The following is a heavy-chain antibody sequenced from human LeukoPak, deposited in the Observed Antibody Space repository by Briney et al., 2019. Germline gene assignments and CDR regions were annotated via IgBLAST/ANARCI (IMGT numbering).Heavy chain of an antibody. Sequence: MSSETLSLTCSVSGGSITSHFWSWIRQPPGKGLEWIGYIHYSGSTNYNPSLKSRDTISPDTSKNQLFLKLNSVTAADTAVYYCARLVWLGESPGSWFDSWGQGTLVTVSS. CDR3: ARLVWLGESPGSWFDS. J-gene: IGHJ5*01. CDR2: IHYSGST. V-gene: IGHV4-59*11. D-gene: IGHD3-10*01. CDR1: GGSITSHF.